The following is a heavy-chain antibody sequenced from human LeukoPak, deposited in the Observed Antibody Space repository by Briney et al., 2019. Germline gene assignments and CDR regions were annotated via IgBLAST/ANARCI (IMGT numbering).Heavy chain of an antibody. CDR1: GGSISTYY. D-gene: IGHD1-20*01. CDR3: ARVNNWKGLDV. CDR2: MYSSGST. J-gene: IGHJ6*04. V-gene: IGHV4-4*07. Sequence: SETLSLTCTVSGGSISTYYWSWIRQPAGKGLEWIGHMYSSGSTNYNSSLKSRLTMSVDTSKNQFSLKLSSVTAADTAVYYCARVNNWKGLDVWGKGTTVTVSS.